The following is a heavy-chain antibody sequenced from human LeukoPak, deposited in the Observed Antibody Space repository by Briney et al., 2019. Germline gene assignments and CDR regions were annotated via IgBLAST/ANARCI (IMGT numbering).Heavy chain of an antibody. D-gene: IGHD3-16*02. Sequence: SETLSLTCAVYGGSFSGYYWSWIRQPPGKGLEWIGEINHSGSTNYNPSLKSRVTISVDTSKNQFSLKLSSVTAADTAVYYCAGTTYYDYVWGSYRFDYWGQGTLVTVSS. CDR1: GGSFSGYY. V-gene: IGHV4-34*01. CDR3: AGTTYYDYVWGSYRFDY. J-gene: IGHJ4*02. CDR2: INHSGST.